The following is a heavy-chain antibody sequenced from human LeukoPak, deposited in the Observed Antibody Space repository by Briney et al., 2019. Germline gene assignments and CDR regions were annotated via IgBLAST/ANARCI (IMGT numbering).Heavy chain of an antibody. CDR3: ARDRVTGLRFLEWLSNDAFDI. D-gene: IGHD3-3*01. Sequence: PGXSLRLSCAASGFTFSSYSMNWVRQAPGKGLEWVSSISSSSSYIYYADSVKGRFTISRDNAKNSLYLQMNSLRAEDTAVYYCARDRVTGLRFLEWLSNDAFDIWGQGTMVTVSS. V-gene: IGHV3-21*01. CDR1: GFTFSSYS. CDR2: ISSSSSYI. J-gene: IGHJ3*02.